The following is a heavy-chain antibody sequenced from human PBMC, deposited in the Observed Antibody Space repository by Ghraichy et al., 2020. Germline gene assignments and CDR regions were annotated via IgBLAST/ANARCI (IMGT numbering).Heavy chain of an antibody. Sequence: GESLRLSCAASGFTLSSNSMTWVRQAPGKGLEWVSSITSSSSYIYYADSVKGRFTISRDNAKNSLYLQMNSLRAEDTAVYYCARVYCSSSRCFWDASQNAFDIWGQGTMVTVSS. V-gene: IGHV3-21*01. CDR3: ARVYCSSSRCFWDASQNAFDI. D-gene: IGHD2-15*01. CDR1: GFTLSSNS. J-gene: IGHJ3*02. CDR2: ITSSSSYI.